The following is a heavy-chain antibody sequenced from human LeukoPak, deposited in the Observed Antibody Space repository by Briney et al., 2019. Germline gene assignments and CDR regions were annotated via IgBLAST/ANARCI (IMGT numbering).Heavy chain of an antibody. CDR2: ISSSSSYI. CDR1: GFTFSRNS. V-gene: IGHV3-21*01. Sequence: GGSLRLSCAASGFTFSRNSMNWVRQAPGKGLEWVSCISSSSSYIYYADSVKGRFTISRDNAKKMVYLQMNSVRDDDTAIYYCTRAITYFFGSVTYDWFDSWGQGTRVTVSS. CDR3: TRAITYFFGSVTYDWFDS. J-gene: IGHJ5*01. D-gene: IGHD3-10*01.